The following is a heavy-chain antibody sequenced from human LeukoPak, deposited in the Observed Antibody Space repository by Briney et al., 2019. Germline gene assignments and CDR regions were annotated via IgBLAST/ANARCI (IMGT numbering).Heavy chain of an antibody. V-gene: IGHV3-48*04. CDR2: VSISSGTI. CDR1: GFTFSLYS. CDR3: ARAMSTFGGVRNYFDS. D-gene: IGHD3-16*01. J-gene: IGHJ4*02. Sequence: GGSLRLSCAASGFTFSLYSMNWVRQAPGKGLEWISFVSISSGTIYYADSVKGRFKISRDNAKSSLDLEMNSLRAEDTAVYYCARAMSTFGGVRNYFDSWGQGTLVTVSS.